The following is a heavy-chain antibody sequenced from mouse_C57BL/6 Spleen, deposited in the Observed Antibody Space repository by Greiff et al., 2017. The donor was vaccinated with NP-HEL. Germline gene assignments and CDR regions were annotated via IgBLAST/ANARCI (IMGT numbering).Heavy chain of an antibody. Sequence: VKLMESGAELVKPGASVKISCKASGYAFSSYWMNWVKQRPGKGREGSGQIDAGDGDTNYNGKFKGKATLTADKSSSTAYMQLSSLTSEDSAVYFCARDYGPRGAYWGQGTLVTVSA. CDR2: IDAGDGDT. CDR1: GYAFSSYW. D-gene: IGHD1-1*01. J-gene: IGHJ3*01. V-gene: IGHV1-80*01. CDR3: ARDYGPRGAY.